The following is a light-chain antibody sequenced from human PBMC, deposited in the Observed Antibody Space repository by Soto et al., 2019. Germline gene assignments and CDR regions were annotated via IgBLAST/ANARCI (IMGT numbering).Light chain of an antibody. CDR2: EVI. J-gene: IGLJ2*01. V-gene: IGLV2-14*01. Sequence: QSVLTQPASVSGSPGQSITISCTGTSSDVGGFNYVSWYQHHPGKAPKLMVYEVINRPSGVSNRFSGSKSGNTASLTISGLQAVDEADYYCSSYTSSYTLIFGGGTKVTVL. CDR3: SSYTSSYTLI. CDR1: SSDVGGFNY.